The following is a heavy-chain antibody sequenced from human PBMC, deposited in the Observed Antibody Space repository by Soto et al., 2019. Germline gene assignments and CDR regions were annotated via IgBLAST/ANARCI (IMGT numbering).Heavy chain of an antibody. CDR2: IRGFSPYT. Sequence: GGSLRLSCAASGFTFSSYAMNWVRQAPGKGLEWVSGIRGFSPYTFYAESVRGRFAISRDNAKNSLYLQMNSLRAEDTAVYYCARDRGYDAHDYYYNAMDVWGPGTTVTVSS. D-gene: IGHD2-15*01. V-gene: IGHV3-21*01. J-gene: IGHJ6*02. CDR3: ARDRGYDAHDYYYNAMDV. CDR1: GFTFSSYA.